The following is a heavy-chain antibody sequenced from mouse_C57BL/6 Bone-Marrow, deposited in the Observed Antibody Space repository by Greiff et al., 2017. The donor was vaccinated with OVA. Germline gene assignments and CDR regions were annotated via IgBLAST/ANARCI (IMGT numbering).Heavy chain of an antibody. D-gene: IGHD1-1*01. J-gene: IGHJ2*01. CDR3: ARIHYYGSSFDY. V-gene: IGHV1-55*01. Sequence: VQLQQPGAELVKPGASVKMSCKASGYTFTSYWITWVKQRPGQGLEWIGDIYPGSGSTNYNEKFKSKATLTVDTSSSTAYMQLSSLTSEDSAVYYCARIHYYGSSFDYWGQGTTLTVSS. CDR1: GYTFTSYW. CDR2: IYPGSGST.